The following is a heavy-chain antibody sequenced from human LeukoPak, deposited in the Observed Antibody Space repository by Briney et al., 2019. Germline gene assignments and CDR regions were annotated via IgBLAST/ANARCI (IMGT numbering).Heavy chain of an antibody. V-gene: IGHV4-59*01. D-gene: IGHD3-10*01. CDR1: GGSISSYY. Sequence: SETLSLTCTVSGGSISSYYWSWIRQPPWKGLEWIGYIYYSGSTNYNPSLKSRVTISVDTSKNQFSLKLSSVTAADTAVYYCASSGGLSRVEAFDIWGQGTRVTVSS. J-gene: IGHJ3*02. CDR2: IYYSGST. CDR3: ASSGGLSRVEAFDI.